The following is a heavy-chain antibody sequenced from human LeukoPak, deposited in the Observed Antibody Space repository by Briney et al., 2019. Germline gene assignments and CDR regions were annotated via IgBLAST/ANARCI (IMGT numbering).Heavy chain of an antibody. Sequence: QSGGSLRLSCAASGFTFKTYWMTWVRQTPEKGLEWVASIKGDGSEEYYVDSVKGRFSISRDNAQDSLYLQMNSLRAEDTAVYYCGRLGTTSRYRQIDYWGQGTLVTVSS. J-gene: IGHJ4*02. CDR1: GFTFKTYW. CDR2: IKGDGSEE. D-gene: IGHD1-1*01. CDR3: GRLGTTSRYRQIDY. V-gene: IGHV3-7*01.